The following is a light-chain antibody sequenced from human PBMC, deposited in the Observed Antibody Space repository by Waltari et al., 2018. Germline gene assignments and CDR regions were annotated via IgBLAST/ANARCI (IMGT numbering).Light chain of an antibody. Sequence: EIVMTQSPATLSLSPGETATLSCWASQSVGSYLAWYQQKPGQAPKLLVHSAYFRATGIPDRFSGSGSRTDFTLTISSLEPEDVGVYHCQQYNDLLPSFGQGTKVEIK. CDR3: QQYNDLLPS. V-gene: IGKV3D-15*01. CDR2: SAY. CDR1: QSVGSY. J-gene: IGKJ2*03.